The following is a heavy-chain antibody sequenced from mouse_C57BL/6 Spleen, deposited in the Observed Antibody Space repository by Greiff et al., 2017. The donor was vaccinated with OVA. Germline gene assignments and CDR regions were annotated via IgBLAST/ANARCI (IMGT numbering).Heavy chain of an antibody. CDR2: IYPGSGST. CDR1: GYTFTSYW. V-gene: IGHV1-55*01. CDR3: AREAFYYGSSYLDY. J-gene: IGHJ2*01. D-gene: IGHD1-1*01. Sequence: LQQPGAELVKPGASVKMSCKASGYTFTSYWITWVKQRPGQGLEWIGDIYPGSGSTNYNEKFKSKATLTVDTSSSTAYMQLSSLTSEDSAVYYCAREAFYYGSSYLDYWGQGTTLTVSS.